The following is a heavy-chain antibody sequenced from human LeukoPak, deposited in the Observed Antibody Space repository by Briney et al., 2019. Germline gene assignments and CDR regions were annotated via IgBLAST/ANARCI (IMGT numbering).Heavy chain of an antibody. V-gene: IGHV3-23*01. CDR1: GFPLSIYG. Sequence: PGGSLSLPCAASGFPLSIYGMIWVRRAHGKGLECGSSITGSGGGTYYADSVKGRFTISRDNSKNTLFLQMNSLRAEDTAIYYCAKRVASSWYYFDHWGQGTLVTVSS. J-gene: IGHJ4*02. CDR2: ITGSGGGT. D-gene: IGHD6-13*01. CDR3: AKRVASSWYYFDH.